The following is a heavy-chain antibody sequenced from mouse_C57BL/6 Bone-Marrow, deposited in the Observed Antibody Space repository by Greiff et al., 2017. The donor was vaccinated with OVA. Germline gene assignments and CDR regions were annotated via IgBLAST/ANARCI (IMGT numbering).Heavy chain of an antibody. CDR3: TRDYSNCYAKDN. Sequence: QVQLQQSGAELVRPGASVTLSCKASGYTFTDYEMHWVKQTPVHGLEWIGVIDPETGGTAYNQKFKGKAILTADKSSSTAYMELRSLTSEYSAVYCCTRDYSNCYAKDNWGQGNSVTVTS. V-gene: IGHV1-15*01. D-gene: IGHD2-5*01. J-gene: IGHJ4*01. CDR1: GYTFTDYE. CDR2: IDPETGGT.